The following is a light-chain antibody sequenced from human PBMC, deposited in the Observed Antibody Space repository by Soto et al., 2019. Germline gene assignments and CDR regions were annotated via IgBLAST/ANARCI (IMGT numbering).Light chain of an antibody. CDR3: QQYGDSRT. V-gene: IGKV3-20*01. Sequence: EIVLTQSPGTLSLSPGERASLSCRASQRVNNDYLAWYQQKPGQAPRLLIYGASTRATGIPDRFSGSGSGTDFTLTITRLEPEDFAVYFCQQYGDSRTFGQGTKVDI. J-gene: IGKJ1*01. CDR1: QRVNNDY. CDR2: GAS.